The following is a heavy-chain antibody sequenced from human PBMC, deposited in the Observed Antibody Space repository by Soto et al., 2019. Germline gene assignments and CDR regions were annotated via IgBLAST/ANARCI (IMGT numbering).Heavy chain of an antibody. CDR2: IIPIFGTA. J-gene: IGHJ4*02. CDR3: ARARGVTAIPERSVFDY. D-gene: IGHD2-21*02. CDR1: GGTFSSYA. Sequence: QVQLVQSGAEVKKPGSSVKVSCKASGGTFSSYAISWVRQAPGQGLEWMGGIIPIFGTANYAQKFQGRVTITADESTSTAYMELSILRSEDTAVYSCARARGVTAIPERSVFDYWGQGTLVTVSS. V-gene: IGHV1-69*01.